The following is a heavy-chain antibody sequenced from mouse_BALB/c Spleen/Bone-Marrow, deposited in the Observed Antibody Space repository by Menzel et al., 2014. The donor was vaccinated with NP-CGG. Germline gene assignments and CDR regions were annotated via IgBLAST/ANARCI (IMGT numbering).Heavy chain of an antibody. J-gene: IGHJ3*01. Sequence: VQLQQFGGGLVQPGESLKLSCESNEYEFPSHDMSWVRKTPEKRLELVAAINSDGGSTYYPDTMERRFIISRDNTKXTLYLQMSSLRSEDTALYYCARHANWDWFAYWGQGTLVTVSA. D-gene: IGHD4-1*01. CDR3: ARHANWDWFAY. CDR1: EYEFPSHD. CDR2: INSDGGST. V-gene: IGHV5-2*01.